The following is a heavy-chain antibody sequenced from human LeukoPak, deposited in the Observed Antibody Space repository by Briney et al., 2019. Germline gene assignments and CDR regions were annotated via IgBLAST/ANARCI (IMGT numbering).Heavy chain of an antibody. CDR2: INPNSGGT. CDR1: GYTFTGYY. J-gene: IGHJ4*02. D-gene: IGHD3-10*01. CDR3: AREYYYTSGSYYNRIDY. V-gene: IGHV1-2*02. Sequence: ASVKVSCKASGYTFTGYYMHWVRQAPGQGLEWMGWINPNSGGTNYAQKFQGRVTMTRDTSISTACMVLNRLRSDDTALYYCAREYYYTSGSYYNRIDYWGQGTLVTVSS.